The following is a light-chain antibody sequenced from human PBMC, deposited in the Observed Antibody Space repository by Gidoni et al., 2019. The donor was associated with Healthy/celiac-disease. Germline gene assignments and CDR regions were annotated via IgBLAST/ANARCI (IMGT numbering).Light chain of an antibody. CDR3: AAWDDSLSGPKV. J-gene: IGLJ2*01. CDR2: RNN. V-gene: IGLV1-47*01. Sequence: QSVLTQPTSASGTPGQRVTISCSGRSSNIGSNYVYWYQQLPGTAPKLLIYRNNQRPSGVPDRFSGSKSGTSASLAISGLRSEDEADYYCAAWDDSLSGPKVFGGGTKLTVL. CDR1: SSNIGSNY.